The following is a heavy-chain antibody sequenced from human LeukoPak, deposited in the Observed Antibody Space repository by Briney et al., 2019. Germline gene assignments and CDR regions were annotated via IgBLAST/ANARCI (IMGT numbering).Heavy chain of an antibody. CDR3: ASGWELLDY. Sequence: PSETLSLTCAVYGGSFSGYCWSWLRQPPGKGLEWIREFNHSGCPNHNPSLKSRFTISVDTSKNESSCKQRSVPAAVTAVYYCASGWELLDYWGQGTLVTVSS. D-gene: IGHD1-26*01. V-gene: IGHV4-34*01. CDR2: FNHSGCP. J-gene: IGHJ4*02. CDR1: GGSFSGYC.